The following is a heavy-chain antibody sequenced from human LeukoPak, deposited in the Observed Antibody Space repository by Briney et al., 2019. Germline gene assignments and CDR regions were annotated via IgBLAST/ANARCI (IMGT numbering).Heavy chain of an antibody. J-gene: IGHJ4*02. CDR1: GYTFTSYD. CDR3: ARDLSPFTYYYGSGSYYYY. V-gene: IGHV1-18*01. D-gene: IGHD3-10*01. Sequence: ASVKVSCKASGYTFTSYDINWVRQAPGQGLEWMGWISAYNGNTNYAQKLQGRVTMTTDTSTSTAYMELRSLRSDDTAVYYCARDLSPFTYYYGSGSYYYYWGQGTLVTVSS. CDR2: ISAYNGNT.